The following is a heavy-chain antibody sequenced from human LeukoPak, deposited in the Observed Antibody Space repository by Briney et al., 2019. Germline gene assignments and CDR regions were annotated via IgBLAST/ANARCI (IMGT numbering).Heavy chain of an antibody. CDR2: INPNSGGT. CDR3: ARVAGGYSSSSSFADY. J-gene: IGHJ4*02. Sequence: ASVKVSCKASGYTFTSYDINWVRQATGQGLEWMGWINPNSGGTNYAQKFQGRVTMTRDTSISTAYMELSRLRSDDTAVYYCARVAGGYSSSSSFADYWGQGTLVTVSS. D-gene: IGHD6-6*01. CDR1: GYTFTSYD. V-gene: IGHV1-2*02.